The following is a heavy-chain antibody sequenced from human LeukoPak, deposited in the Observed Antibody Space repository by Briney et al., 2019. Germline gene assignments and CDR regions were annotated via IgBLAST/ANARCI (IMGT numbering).Heavy chain of an antibody. D-gene: IGHD3-10*01. V-gene: IGHV3-74*01. Sequence: GGSLRLSCAASGFMFSNSWMYWVRQGPGKGPVWVSRMKTDGTRIEYADSVKGRFTISRDNAKNTLFLQMSSLRVEDTAVYYCARGADHGGSYYPDWGQGTRVTVSS. CDR2: MKTDGTRI. J-gene: IGHJ4*02. CDR3: ARGADHGGSYYPD. CDR1: GFMFSNSW.